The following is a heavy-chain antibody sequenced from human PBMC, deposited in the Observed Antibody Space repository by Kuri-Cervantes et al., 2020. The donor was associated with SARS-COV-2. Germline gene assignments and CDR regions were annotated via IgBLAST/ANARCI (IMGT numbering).Heavy chain of an antibody. V-gene: IGHV3-49*04. CDR3: TRDNFWSGYSGY. CDR1: GFTFGDYA. CDR2: IRSKAYGGTT. J-gene: IGHJ4*02. D-gene: IGHD3-3*01. Sequence: GESLKISCTASGFTFGDYAMSWVRQAPGKGLEWVGFIRSKAYGGTTEYVASVKGRFTISRDDSKSIAYLQMNSLKTEDTAVYYCTRDNFWSGYSGYWGQGTLVTVSS.